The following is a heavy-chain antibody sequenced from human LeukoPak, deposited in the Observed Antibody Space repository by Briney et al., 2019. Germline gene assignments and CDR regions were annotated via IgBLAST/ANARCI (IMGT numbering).Heavy chain of an antibody. J-gene: IGHJ4*02. CDR2: ISSSSSTI. V-gene: IGHV3-48*01. CDR1: GFPFSSYS. Sequence: GGSLRLSCAASGFPFSSYSMNWVRQAPGKGLEWVSYISSSSSTIYYADSVKGRFTISRDNAKNSLYLQMNSLRAEDTAVYYCARDLNSSGWYDTLFDYWGQGTLVTVSS. CDR3: ARDLNSSGWYDTLFDY. D-gene: IGHD6-19*01.